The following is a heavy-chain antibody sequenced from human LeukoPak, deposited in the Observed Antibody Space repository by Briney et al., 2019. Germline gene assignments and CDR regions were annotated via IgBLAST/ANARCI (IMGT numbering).Heavy chain of an antibody. J-gene: IGHJ3*02. V-gene: IGHV4-59*01. CDR3: ARSTGVFNYYDSRGGAFDI. CDR2: FYYSGNT. D-gene: IGHD3-22*01. CDR1: GGSISSYY. Sequence: SETLSLTCTVCGGSISSYYWSWIRQPPGKGLEGIGYFYYSGNTNYNPSLTSRVTISVDTSRNQFSLKLSSVTAADTAVYYCARSTGVFNYYDSRGGAFDIWGQGTMVTVSS.